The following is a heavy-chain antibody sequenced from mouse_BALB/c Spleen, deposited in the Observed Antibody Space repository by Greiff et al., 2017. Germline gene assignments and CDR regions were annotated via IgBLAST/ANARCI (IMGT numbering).Heavy chain of an antibody. CDR3: ARWLPYYFDY. J-gene: IGHJ2*01. CDR2: ISYDGSN. V-gene: IGHV3-6*02. D-gene: IGHD2-2*01. CDR1: GYSITSGYY. Sequence: DVQLQESGPGLVKPSQSLSLTCSVTGYSITSGYYWNWIRQFPGNKLEWMGYISYDGSNNYNPSLKNRISITRDTSKNQFFLKLNSVTTEDTATYYCARWLPYYFDYWGQGTTLTVSS.